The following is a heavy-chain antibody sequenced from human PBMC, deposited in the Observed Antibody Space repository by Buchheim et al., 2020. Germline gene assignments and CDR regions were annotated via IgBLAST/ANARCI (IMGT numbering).Heavy chain of an antibody. Sequence: QVQLVESGGNVVQPGRSLRLSCAASGFTFSSYAMYWVRQAPGKGLEWVAVISYDGSKKYYGDSVKGRFTISRDNSKNTLFLQMNSLRPEDTAVYYCAKGSPGVTMIEVVPAFDIWGQGT. CDR3: AKGSPGVTMIEVVPAFDI. CDR1: GFTFSSYA. V-gene: IGHV3-30*18. CDR2: ISYDGSKK. J-gene: IGHJ3*02. D-gene: IGHD3-22*01.